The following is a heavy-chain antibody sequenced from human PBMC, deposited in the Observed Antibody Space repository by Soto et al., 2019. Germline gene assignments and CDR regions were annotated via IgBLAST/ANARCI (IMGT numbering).Heavy chain of an antibody. CDR2: IIPVFGTT. J-gene: IGHJ4*02. D-gene: IGHD2-15*01. CDR1: GDIFNNYD. V-gene: IGHV1-69*01. CDR3: ARYSWGLDY. Sequence: QVQLVQSGAEVKKPGSSVKVSCKASGDIFNNYDISWVRQAPGQGLEWMGGIIPVFGTTNYAQKFQGRVTITADESTSTAYMTLRRLRSEDTALYYCARYSWGLDYWGQGTLVTVSS.